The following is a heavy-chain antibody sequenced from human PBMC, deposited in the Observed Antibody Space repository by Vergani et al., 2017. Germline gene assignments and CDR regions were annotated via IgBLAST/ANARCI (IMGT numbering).Heavy chain of an antibody. CDR1: GYTFTSYG. CDR3: ARDFRDCGGDCPIDY. Sequence: QVQLVQSGAEVKKPGASVKVSCKASGYTFTSYGISWVRQAPGQGLEWMGWINPNSGGTNYAQKFQGRVTMTRDTSISTAYMELSRLRSDDTAVYYCARDFRDCGGDCPIDYWGQGTLVTVSS. J-gene: IGHJ4*02. D-gene: IGHD2-21*01. CDR2: INPNSGGT. V-gene: IGHV1-2*02.